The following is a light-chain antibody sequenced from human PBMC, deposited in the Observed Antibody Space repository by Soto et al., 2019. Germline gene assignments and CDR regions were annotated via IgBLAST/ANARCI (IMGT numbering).Light chain of an antibody. Sequence: DIQFTQLPSSLSASVGVRVTITSRASQSIVTYLNWYQQKPGKVPDLLVYSASRMHSGVPSRFSGSGSGTDFCLTISGLQPEDFATYYCQQSYNISWTFGQGTKVDIK. CDR3: QQSYNISWT. CDR2: SAS. V-gene: IGKV1-39*01. CDR1: QSIVTY. J-gene: IGKJ1*01.